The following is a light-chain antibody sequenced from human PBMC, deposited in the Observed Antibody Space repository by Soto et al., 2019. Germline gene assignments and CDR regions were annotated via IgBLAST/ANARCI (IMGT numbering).Light chain of an antibody. Sequence: DIQMTQSPSSVSASVGDRVTITCRASQDISTYLAWYQQKPGKAPRLLIFAASSLQSGVPFRFSGSGSGTDFTLTISSLQPEDFAIYYCQQSNIFPLTFGGGTRWIS. V-gene: IGKV1-12*01. CDR3: QQSNIFPLT. J-gene: IGKJ4*01. CDR2: AAS. CDR1: QDISTY.